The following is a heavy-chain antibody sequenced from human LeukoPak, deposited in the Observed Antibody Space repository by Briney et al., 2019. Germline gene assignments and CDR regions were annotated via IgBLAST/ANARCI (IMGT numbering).Heavy chain of an antibody. CDR2: INHSGST. J-gene: IGHJ4*02. D-gene: IGHD3-3*01. CDR3: ASSDRWHDFDY. CDR1: GGSFSGYY. Sequence: SETLSLTCAVYGGSFSGYYWSWIRQPPGKGLEWIGEINHSGSTNYNPSLKSRVTISVDTSKNQFSLKLSSVTAADTAVYYCASSDRWHDFDYWGQGTLVTVSS. V-gene: IGHV4-34*01.